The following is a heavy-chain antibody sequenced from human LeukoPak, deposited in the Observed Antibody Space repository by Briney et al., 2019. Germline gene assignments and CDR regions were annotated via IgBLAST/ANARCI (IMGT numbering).Heavy chain of an antibody. V-gene: IGHV3-30*02. Sequence: QTGGSLRLSCAASGFTLSNYWMSWVRQAPGEGLEWVAFIRYDGSNKYYADSVKGRFTISRDNSKNTLYLQMNSLRAEDTAVYYCAKATVKYYYYYMDVWGKGTTVTISS. CDR2: IRYDGSNK. J-gene: IGHJ6*03. D-gene: IGHD4-17*01. CDR3: AKATVKYYYYYMDV. CDR1: GFTLSNYW.